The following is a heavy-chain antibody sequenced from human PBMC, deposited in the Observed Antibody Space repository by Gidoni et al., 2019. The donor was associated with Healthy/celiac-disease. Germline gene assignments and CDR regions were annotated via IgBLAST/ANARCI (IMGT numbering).Heavy chain of an antibody. CDR3: ARHATDLEWLLSPRFWFDP. D-gene: IGHD3-3*01. CDR2: IDPSDSDT. V-gene: IGHV5-10-1*03. CDR1: GYSITSYW. J-gene: IGHJ5*02. Sequence: EVQLVQSGAAVKKPGESLRISANGSGYSITSYWTRWVRQMHGKGLEWMGRIDPSDSDTNYSPSFQGHVTISADKSISTAYLQWSSLKASDTAMYYCARHATDLEWLLSPRFWFDPWGQGTLVTVSS.